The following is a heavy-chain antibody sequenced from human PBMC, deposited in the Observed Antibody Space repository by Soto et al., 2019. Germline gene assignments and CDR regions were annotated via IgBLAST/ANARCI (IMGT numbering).Heavy chain of an antibody. V-gene: IGHV4-31*03. Sequence: QVQLQESGPGLVKPSQTLSLTCTVSGGSISSGGYYWSWIRQHPGKGLEWMGYIYSSGSTYYNPSHKSRVTISVDTSKNQFSLKLSSVPSADTAVYYCARGYPVTKVVVVAAKIWCDPWGQGTLVTVSS. CDR2: IYSSGST. CDR1: GGSISSGGYY. CDR3: ARGYPVTKVVVVAAKIWCDP. D-gene: IGHD2-15*01. J-gene: IGHJ5*02.